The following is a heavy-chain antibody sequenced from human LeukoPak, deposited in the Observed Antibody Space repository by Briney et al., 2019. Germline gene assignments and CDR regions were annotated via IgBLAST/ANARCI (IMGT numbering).Heavy chain of an antibody. CDR3: ARQTTMVRGVIYFDY. CDR1: GGSISSSSYY. CDR2: TYYSGST. V-gene: IGHV4-39*01. Sequence: KPSETLSLTCTVSGGSISSSSYYWGWIRQPPGKGLEWIGSTYYSGSTYYNPSLKSRVTISVDTSKNQFSLKLSSVTAADTAVYYCARQTTMVRGVIYFDYWGQGTLVTVSS. J-gene: IGHJ4*02. D-gene: IGHD3-10*01.